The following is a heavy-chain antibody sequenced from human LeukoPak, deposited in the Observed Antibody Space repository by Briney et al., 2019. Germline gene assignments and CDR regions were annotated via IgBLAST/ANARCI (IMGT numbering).Heavy chain of an antibody. CDR1: GYTFTGYY. V-gene: IGHV1-2*02. D-gene: IGHD2-2*03. Sequence: GASVKVSCKASGYTFTGYYMHWVRQAPGQGLEWMGWINPNSGGTNYAQKFQGRVTMTRDTSISTAYMELSRLRSDDTAVYYCARDGYCSSTSCYYYGMDVWGQGTTVTVSS. J-gene: IGHJ6*02. CDR3: ARDGYCSSTSCYYYGMDV. CDR2: INPNSGGT.